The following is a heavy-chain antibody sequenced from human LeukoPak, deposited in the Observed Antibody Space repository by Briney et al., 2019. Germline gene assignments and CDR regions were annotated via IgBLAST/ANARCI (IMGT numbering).Heavy chain of an antibody. Sequence: GGSLRLSCAASGFTLSSYWMNWVRQAPGKGLEWVSAISGSGGSTYYADSVKGRFTISRDNSKNTLYLQMNSLRAEDTAVYYCAKGEYDFWSGYYSRYYYYYMDVWGKGTTVTVSS. V-gene: IGHV3-23*01. D-gene: IGHD3-3*01. CDR3: AKGEYDFWSGYYSRYYYYYMDV. J-gene: IGHJ6*03. CDR1: GFTLSSYW. CDR2: ISGSGGST.